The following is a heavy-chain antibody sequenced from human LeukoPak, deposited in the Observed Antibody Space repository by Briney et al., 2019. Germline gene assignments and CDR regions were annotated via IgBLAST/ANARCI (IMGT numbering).Heavy chain of an antibody. Sequence: ASVKVSCKASGYTFTSYGIIWVRQAPGQGLEWMGWISAYNGNTNYAQKLQGRVTMTTDTSTSTAYMELRSLRSDDTAVYYCARGRGLNHMVRGVILWFDPWGQGTLVTVSS. V-gene: IGHV1-18*01. D-gene: IGHD3-10*01. CDR3: ARGRGLNHMVRGVILWFDP. CDR1: GYTFTSYG. J-gene: IGHJ5*02. CDR2: ISAYNGNT.